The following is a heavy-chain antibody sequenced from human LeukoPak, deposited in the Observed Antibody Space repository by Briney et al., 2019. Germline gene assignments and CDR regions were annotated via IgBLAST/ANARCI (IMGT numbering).Heavy chain of an antibody. V-gene: IGHV3-30*04. D-gene: IGHD1-26*01. CDR1: GFTFSSYA. CDR2: ISYDGSNK. J-gene: IGHJ4*02. CDR3: AKGLRKLIVGSTEYYFDY. Sequence: PGGSLRLSCAASGFTFSSYAMSWVRQAPGKGLEWVAVISYDGSNKYYADSVKGRFTISRDNSKNTLYLQMNSLRAEDTAVYYCAKGLRKLIVGSTEYYFDYWGQGTLVTVSS.